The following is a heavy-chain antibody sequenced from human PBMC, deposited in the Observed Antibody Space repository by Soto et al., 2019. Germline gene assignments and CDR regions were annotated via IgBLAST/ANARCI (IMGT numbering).Heavy chain of an antibody. J-gene: IGHJ6*02. CDR1: GYTFTRYV. CDR2: ISAYNGNT. V-gene: IGHV1-18*01. CDR3: ARDGDIVVVPAAMFDGYYYGMDV. Sequence: APVKVSCKTSGYTFTRYVVSRLRQAPEQGLEWMGWISAYNGNTNYAQKLQGRVTMTTDTSTSTAYMELRSLRSEDTAVYYCARDGDIVVVPAAMFDGYYYGMDVWGQGTTVTVSS. D-gene: IGHD2-2*01.